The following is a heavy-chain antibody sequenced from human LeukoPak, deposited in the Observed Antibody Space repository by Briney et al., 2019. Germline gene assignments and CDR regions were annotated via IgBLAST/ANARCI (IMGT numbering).Heavy chain of an antibody. D-gene: IGHD2-2*02. J-gene: IGHJ4*02. CDR3: AKDVRRAEYCSGTTCYTSSFDY. V-gene: IGHV3-23*01. CDR1: RFTFKNFA. Sequence: PGGSLRLSCAASRFTFKNFAMTWVRQAPGKGLEWVSTISAIGGGAYYADSVKGRFTISRDNSKDTLSLQMNTLRAEDTAVYYCAKDVRRAEYCSGTTCYTSSFDYWGQGTLVTVSS. CDR2: ISAIGGGA.